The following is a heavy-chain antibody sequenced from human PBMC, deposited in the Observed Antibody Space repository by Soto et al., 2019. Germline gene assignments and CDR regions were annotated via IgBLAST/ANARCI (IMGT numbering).Heavy chain of an antibody. D-gene: IGHD3-22*01. CDR1: GGTFSSYA. V-gene: IGHV1-69*13. J-gene: IGHJ3*02. CDR3: VKGVDYYDSSVLLFDAFDI. CDR2: LIPIFGPA. Sequence: LVKVSCEASGGTFSSYATSWARQAPGQGLEWMGGLIPIFGPATYAQKFPGRDTITEDESTSTTYMQLSSLRPEETGVYYHVKGVDYYDSSVLLFDAFDIWVQGIMVPL.